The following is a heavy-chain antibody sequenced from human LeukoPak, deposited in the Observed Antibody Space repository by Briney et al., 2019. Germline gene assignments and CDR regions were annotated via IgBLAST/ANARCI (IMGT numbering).Heavy chain of an antibody. CDR2: IWTSGIT. Sequence: SETLSLTCTVSGGSISGHYWSWIRRSPGRGLEWIGNIWTSGITKYNPSLNSRVSIPIDTSKNQFSLKVSSMTAADTAVYYCARQAQDGSDNYFDPWGQGTLVTVSS. CDR3: ARQAQDGSDNYFDP. J-gene: IGHJ5*02. V-gene: IGHV4-4*09. CDR1: GGSISGHY. D-gene: IGHD1-14*01.